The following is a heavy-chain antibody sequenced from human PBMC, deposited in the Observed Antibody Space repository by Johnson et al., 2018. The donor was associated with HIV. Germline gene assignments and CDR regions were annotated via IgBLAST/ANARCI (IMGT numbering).Heavy chain of an antibody. CDR1: GFTFGYYA. Sequence: EQLVESGGGLARPGRSLRLSCTASGFTFGYYAMSWVRQAPGKGLEWVSYISSSTNTIYYADSVKGRFTISRDNAKNSLALQMNSLRAEDTAVYYCVRDAFDYRDASGRFGGAGFDLWGQGTVVTVSS. J-gene: IGHJ3*01. CDR3: VRDAFDYRDASGRFGGAGFDL. CDR2: ISSSTNTI. D-gene: IGHD3-16*01. V-gene: IGHV3-48*04.